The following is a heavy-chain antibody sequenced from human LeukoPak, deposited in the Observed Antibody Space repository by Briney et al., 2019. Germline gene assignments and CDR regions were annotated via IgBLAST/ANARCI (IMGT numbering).Heavy chain of an antibody. V-gene: IGHV3-13*01. J-gene: IGHJ3*02. Sequence: GGSLRLSCAASGFTFSSYDMHWVRQATGKGLEWVSAIGTAGDTYYPGSVKGRFTISRENAKNPLYLQMNSLRAGDTAVYYCARAKTDHPDAFDIWGQGTMVTVSS. CDR3: ARAKTDHPDAFDI. CDR1: GFTFSSYD. CDR2: IGTAGDT.